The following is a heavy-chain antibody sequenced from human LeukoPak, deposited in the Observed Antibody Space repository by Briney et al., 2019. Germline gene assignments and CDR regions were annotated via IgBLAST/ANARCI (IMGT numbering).Heavy chain of an antibody. D-gene: IGHD2-15*01. V-gene: IGHV4-39*01. Sequence: PSETLSLTCTVSGGSISSGSYHWGWIRQPPGKGLEWIGSIYYSGSVSYSGTTHYNPSLKTRVTISIDTPKNQFSLNLNSVTAADTAVYYCARTDVAGSYWYFDLWGRGTLVTVSS. CDR1: GGSISSGSYH. CDR3: ARTDVAGSYWYFDL. CDR2: IYYSGSVSYSGTT. J-gene: IGHJ2*01.